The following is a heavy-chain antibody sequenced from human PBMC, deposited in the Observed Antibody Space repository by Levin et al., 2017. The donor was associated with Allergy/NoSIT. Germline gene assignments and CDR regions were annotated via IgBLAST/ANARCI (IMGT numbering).Heavy chain of an antibody. D-gene: IGHD6-13*01. CDR1: GFTFSSYG. V-gene: IGHV3-30*18. CDR2: ISFDGSNT. Sequence: GGSLRLSCAASGFTFSSYGMHWVRQAPGKGLEWVAVISFDGSNTYYADSVKGRFTISRDNSKNTLYLQTNNLRTEDTAVYYCAKGTIGIATAGTGYFHHWGQGTLVTVSS. J-gene: IGHJ1*01. CDR3: AKGTIGIATAGTGYFHH.